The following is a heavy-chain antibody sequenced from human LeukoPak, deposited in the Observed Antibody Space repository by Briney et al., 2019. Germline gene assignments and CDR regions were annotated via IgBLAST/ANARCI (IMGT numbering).Heavy chain of an antibody. D-gene: IGHD5-12*01. CDR1: GGSISSGGYY. J-gene: IGHJ3*02. CDR2: IYYSGST. V-gene: IGHV4-31*03. Sequence: SETLSLTCTVSGGSISSGGYYWSWIRQHPGKGLEWIGYIYYSGSTYYNPSLKSRVTISVDTSKNQFSLKLSSVTAADTAVYYCARSRVVARGAFDIWGQGTMVTVSS. CDR3: ARSRVVARGAFDI.